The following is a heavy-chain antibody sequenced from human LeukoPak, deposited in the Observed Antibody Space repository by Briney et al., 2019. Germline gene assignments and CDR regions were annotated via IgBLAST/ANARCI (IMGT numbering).Heavy chain of an antibody. CDR2: INLPGTEH. D-gene: IGHD3-22*01. V-gene: IGHV3-7*03. Sequence: GGSLRLSCAASGFIFSTYRTRWVRQAPGKGLEWVANINLPGTEHNYVDSVKGRFTISRENAKDSLYLQMNDLTGQRTDFYYFARDESSDYESNGYLDYWGEGTLVTVSS. CDR3: ARDESSDYESNGYLDY. CDR1: GFIFSTYR. J-gene: IGHJ4*02.